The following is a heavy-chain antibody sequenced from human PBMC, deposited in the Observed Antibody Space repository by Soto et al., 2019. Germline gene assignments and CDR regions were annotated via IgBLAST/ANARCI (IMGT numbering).Heavy chain of an antibody. CDR2: IWYDGSNK. J-gene: IGHJ4*02. Sequence: QVQLVESGGGVVQPGRSLRLSCEASGFTFSSYGMHWVRPAPGKGLEWVAVIWYDGSNKYYADSVKGRFTISRDNYKNPRYLQMNSLRAEDTAVYYCARAPPWGRLDYWGQGTLVTVSS. CDR1: GFTFSSYG. V-gene: IGHV3-33*01. D-gene: IGHD3-16*01. CDR3: ARAPPWGRLDY.